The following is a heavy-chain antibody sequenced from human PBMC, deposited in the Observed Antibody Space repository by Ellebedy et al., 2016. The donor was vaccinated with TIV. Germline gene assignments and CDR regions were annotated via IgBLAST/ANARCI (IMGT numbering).Heavy chain of an antibody. J-gene: IGHJ4*02. CDR1: GGSINNYY. D-gene: IGHD2-21*01. Sequence: MPSETLSLTCTVSGGSINNYYWSWIRKPPGKGLEWSGYIYYSGSTIYNPSLKSRVTISVDTSKNQFSLKLSSVTAADTAVYYCARAMWSYYFEYWGQGTLVTVSS. V-gene: IGHV4-59*01. CDR2: IYYSGST. CDR3: ARAMWSYYFEY.